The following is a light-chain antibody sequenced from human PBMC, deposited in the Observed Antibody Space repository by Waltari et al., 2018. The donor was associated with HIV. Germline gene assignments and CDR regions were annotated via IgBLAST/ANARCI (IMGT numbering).Light chain of an antibody. CDR2: NDT. J-gene: IGLJ2*01. V-gene: IGLV3-21*01. CDR3: QVWDTNTDQYVI. CDR1: TIGSKS. Sequence: SYVLTQSPSVSVAPGKTARITRGGKTIGSKSVNWYQQQPGQAPVMVIYNDTDRPSGIPDRFSGSNSEDTATLTIRRVEAGDEADYYCQVWDTNTDQYVIFGGGTNLAV.